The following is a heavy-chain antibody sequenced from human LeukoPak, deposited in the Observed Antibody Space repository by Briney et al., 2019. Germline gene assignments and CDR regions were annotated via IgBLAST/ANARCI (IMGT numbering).Heavy chain of an antibody. CDR3: ARHNRAYSDTSGPRGFLDY. CDR1: GYTFTNYG. J-gene: IGHJ4*02. Sequence: ASVKVSCKASGYTFTNYGIFWVRQAPGQGLEWMGWIGGYNGNTNYAQRVQGRVTMTTETSTSTAYMELRSLRSDDTAVYYCARHNRAYSDTSGPRGFLDYWGQGTLVTVSS. V-gene: IGHV1-18*01. D-gene: IGHD3-22*01. CDR2: IGGYNGNT.